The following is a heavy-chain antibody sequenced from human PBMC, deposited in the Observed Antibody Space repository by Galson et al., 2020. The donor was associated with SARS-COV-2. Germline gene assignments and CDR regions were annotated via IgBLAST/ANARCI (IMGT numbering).Heavy chain of an antibody. CDR3: ARQRAVSVGGRGYASYDPHSFDF. V-gene: IGHV4-39*01. Sequence: SETLSLTCIVSGGSISIRDYYWAWIRQPPGKGLERIGSLYYIGDIHYTPSLKSRVTISADMSENQFSLKVTSVTAADTAIYYCARQRAVSVGGRGYASYDPHSFDFWGQGTRVTVSS. J-gene: IGHJ4*02. D-gene: IGHD5-12*01. CDR1: GGSISIRDYY. CDR2: LYYIGDI.